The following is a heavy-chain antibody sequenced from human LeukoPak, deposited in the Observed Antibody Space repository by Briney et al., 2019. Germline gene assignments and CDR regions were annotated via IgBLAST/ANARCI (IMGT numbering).Heavy chain of an antibody. J-gene: IGHJ1*01. CDR3: ARGCYYDSSGYSLDQH. CDR2: ISSSSSYI. Sequence: PGGSLRLSCAASGFTFSSYSMNWVRQAPGKGREWVSSISSSSSYIYYADSVKGRFTISRDNAKNSLYLQMNSLRAEDTAVYYCARGCYYDSSGYSLDQHWGQGTLFTVSS. D-gene: IGHD3-22*01. V-gene: IGHV3-21*01. CDR1: GFTFSSYS.